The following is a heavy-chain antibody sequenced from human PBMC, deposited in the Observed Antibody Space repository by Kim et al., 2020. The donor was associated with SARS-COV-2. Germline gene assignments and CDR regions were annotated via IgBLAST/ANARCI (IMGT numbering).Heavy chain of an antibody. CDR3: TTEVWELWS. V-gene: IGHV3-74*01. Sequence: GSNTYYADSVKGRFTISRDNAKNTLYLQMNSLRAEDTGLYYCTTEVWELWSWGQGTLVTVSS. J-gene: IGHJ5*02. CDR2: GSNT. D-gene: IGHD1-26*01.